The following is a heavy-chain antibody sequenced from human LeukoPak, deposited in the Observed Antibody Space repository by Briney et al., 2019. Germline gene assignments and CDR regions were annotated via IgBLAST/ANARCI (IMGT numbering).Heavy chain of an antibody. J-gene: IGHJ3*02. Sequence: GGSLRLSCAASGFTSSSYSMDWVSQAPGKGPEWVSSISSSSSYIYYADSVKGRFTISRDNSKNSLYLQRNSLRAEDTAVYYCARNMVRGYEDAFDIWGQETMVTVSS. D-gene: IGHD3-10*01. CDR2: ISSSSSYI. CDR1: GFTSSSYS. CDR3: ARNMVRGYEDAFDI. V-gene: IGHV3-21*01.